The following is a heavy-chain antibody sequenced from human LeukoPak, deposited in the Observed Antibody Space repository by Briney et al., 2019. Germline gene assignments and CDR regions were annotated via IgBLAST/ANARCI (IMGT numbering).Heavy chain of an antibody. Sequence: PGGSLRLSCAASGFTFSSYAMHWVRQAPGKGLEWVALISYDGSIKYYADSVKGRFTISRDNAKNSLYLQMNSLRAEDTAVYYCARWEHSSRSAFDIWGQGTMVTVSS. J-gene: IGHJ3*02. CDR1: GFTFSSYA. CDR3: ARWEHSSRSAFDI. D-gene: IGHD1/OR15-1a*01. CDR2: ISYDGSIK. V-gene: IGHV3-30*04.